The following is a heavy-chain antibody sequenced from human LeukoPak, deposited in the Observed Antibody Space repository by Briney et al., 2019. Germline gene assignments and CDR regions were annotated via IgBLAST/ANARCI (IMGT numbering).Heavy chain of an antibody. J-gene: IGHJ4*02. CDR2: ISTYNGNT. CDR1: GYTFTKYG. CDR3: ASSGDTGNFDY. Sequence: ASVKVSCKASGYTFTKYGITWVRQAPGQGLEWMGWISTYNGNTNYAQKLQGRVTMTTDTSTSTAYMELRSLISDDAAVYYCASSGDTGNFDYWGQGTLVTVSS. D-gene: IGHD5-18*01. V-gene: IGHV1-18*01.